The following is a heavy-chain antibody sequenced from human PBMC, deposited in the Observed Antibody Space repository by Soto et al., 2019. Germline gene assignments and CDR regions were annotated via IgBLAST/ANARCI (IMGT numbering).Heavy chain of an antibody. CDR3: ATLWGQD. J-gene: IGHJ4*02. CDR2: IYYSGST. Sequence: QLQLQESGPGLVKPSETLSLTCTVSGGSISSSSYYWGWIRQPPGKGLEWIGRIYYSGSTYYNPSLKSRVPISVDPSKNQFSLKLSSVTAADPAVYYCATLWGQDWGQGTLVTVAS. D-gene: IGHD3-10*01. V-gene: IGHV4-39*01. CDR1: GGSISSSSYY.